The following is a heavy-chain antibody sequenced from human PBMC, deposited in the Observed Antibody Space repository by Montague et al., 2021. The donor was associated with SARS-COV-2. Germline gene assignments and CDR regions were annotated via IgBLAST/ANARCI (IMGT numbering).Heavy chain of an antibody. Sequence: SETLSLTCAVSSGSFRGYYWSWIRQPPGKGLEWIGEINHSGSTTYNPSLESRVSISVDTSNKQFSLKVTSVTAADTAVYYCARLGAITLVRGITKADFSNYGRDVGGQGTRVTVSS. J-gene: IGHJ6*02. V-gene: IGHV4-34*01. CDR2: INHSGST. D-gene: IGHD3-10*01. CDR1: SGSFRGYY. CDR3: ARLGAITLVRGITKADFSNYGRDV.